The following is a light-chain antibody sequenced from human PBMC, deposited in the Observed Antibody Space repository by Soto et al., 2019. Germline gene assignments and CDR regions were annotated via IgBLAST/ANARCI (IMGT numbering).Light chain of an antibody. CDR3: QQYGSSPRFT. Sequence: EIVLTQSPGTLSLSPGERATLSCRASQRVSSSYLAWYQQKPGQAPRLLIYGASSRATGIPDRFSGSGSGTDFTLTISRLEPEDFAVYYCQQYGSSPRFTFGPGTKVHIK. J-gene: IGKJ3*01. CDR2: GAS. V-gene: IGKV3-20*01. CDR1: QRVSSSY.